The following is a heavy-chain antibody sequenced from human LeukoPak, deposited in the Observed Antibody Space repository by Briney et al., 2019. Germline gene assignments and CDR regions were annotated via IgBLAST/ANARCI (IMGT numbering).Heavy chain of an antibody. J-gene: IGHJ6*04. CDR1: GFTFSGSA. V-gene: IGHV3-48*03. CDR3: AELGITMIGGV. CDR2: ISSSGSTI. D-gene: IGHD3-10*02. Sequence: GGSPRLSCAASGFTFSGSALHWVRQASGKGLEWVSYISSSGSTIYYADSVKGRFTISRDNAKNSLYLQMNSLRAEDTAVYYCAELGITMIGGVWGKGTTVTISS.